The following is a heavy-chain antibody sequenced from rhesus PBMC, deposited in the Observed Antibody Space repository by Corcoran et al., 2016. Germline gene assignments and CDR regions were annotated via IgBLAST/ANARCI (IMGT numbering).Heavy chain of an antibody. Sequence: QLQLQESGPGLVKPSEPLSLTCVVSGGSISSTGGNWSSQPPGRGLGWGGRFYGRCGSPTYNPSLKSRVTISTDTSKNQFSLRLSSVTAADTAMYYCARDRAYCNSNTCYQGFDYWGQGVLVTVSS. CDR1: GGSISSTG. CDR2: FYGRCGSP. D-gene: IGHD2-2*01. V-gene: IGHV4-147*01. CDR3: ARDRAYCNSNTCYQGFDY. J-gene: IGHJ4*01.